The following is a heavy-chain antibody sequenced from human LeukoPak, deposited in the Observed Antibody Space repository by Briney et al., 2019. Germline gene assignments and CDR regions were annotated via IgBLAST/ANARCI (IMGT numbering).Heavy chain of an antibody. V-gene: IGHV4-59*01. CDR3: ARVQSGYSYGPFDY. Sequence: SETLSLTCTVSGGSISSYYWTWMRQPPGKGVEWIGYIYYRGSTNYNPSLKSRVTISVDTSKNQFSLKLSSVTAADTAVYYCARVQSGYSYGPFDYWGQGTPVTVSS. CDR2: IYYRGST. CDR1: GGSISSYY. D-gene: IGHD5-18*01. J-gene: IGHJ4*02.